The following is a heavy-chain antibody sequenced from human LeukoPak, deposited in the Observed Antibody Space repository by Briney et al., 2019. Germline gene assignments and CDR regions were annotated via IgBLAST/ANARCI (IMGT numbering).Heavy chain of an antibody. CDR1: GGTFSSYA. CDR3: ANAWYYDFWSGYPNWFDP. Sequence: SVTVSCKASGGTFSSYAISWVRQAPGQGLEWMGGIIPIFGTANYAQKFQGRVTITTDESTSTAYMELSSLRSEDTAVYYCANAWYYDFWSGYPNWFDPWGQGTLVTVSS. V-gene: IGHV1-69*05. J-gene: IGHJ5*02. D-gene: IGHD3-3*01. CDR2: IIPIFGTA.